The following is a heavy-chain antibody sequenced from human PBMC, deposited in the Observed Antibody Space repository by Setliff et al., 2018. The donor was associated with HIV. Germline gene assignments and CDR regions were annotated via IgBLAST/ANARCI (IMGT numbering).Heavy chain of an antibody. J-gene: IGHJ4*02. CDR3: ARRDSSGWYYFDY. CDR1: GGSISSYY. Sequence: PSETLSLTCTVSGGSISSYYWSWIRQPPGKGLEWIGYIYTSGSVNYNPSLNSRVTISVDTSKNQFSLKLSSVTAADTAVYYCARRDSSGWYYFDYWGQGTLVTVSS. CDR2: IYTSGSV. D-gene: IGHD6-19*01. V-gene: IGHV4-4*09.